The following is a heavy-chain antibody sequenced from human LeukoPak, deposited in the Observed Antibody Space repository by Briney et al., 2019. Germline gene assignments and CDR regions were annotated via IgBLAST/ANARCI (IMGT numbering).Heavy chain of an antibody. CDR2: ISYDGSNK. D-gene: IGHD2-8*01. CDR3: ARDLMGSDY. CDR1: GFTFSSYA. V-gene: IGHV3-30-3*01. Sequence: AGRSLRLSCAASGFTFSSYAMHWVRQAPGKGLEWVAVISYDGSNKYYADSVKGRFTISRDNSKNTLYLQMNSLRAEDTAVYYCARDLMGSDYWGQGTLVSVSS. J-gene: IGHJ4*02.